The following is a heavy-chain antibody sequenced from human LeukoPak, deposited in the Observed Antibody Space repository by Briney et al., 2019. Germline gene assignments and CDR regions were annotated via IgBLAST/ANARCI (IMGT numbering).Heavy chain of an antibody. Sequence: SETLSLTCTVSGGSISSYYWSWIRQPPGKGLEWIGYIYYSGSTNYNPSLKSRVTTSVDTSKNQFSLKLSSVTAADTAVYYCARGGAWVALDYWGQGTLVTVSS. V-gene: IGHV4-59*01. CDR2: IYYSGST. CDR1: GGSISSYY. D-gene: IGHD1-26*01. J-gene: IGHJ4*02. CDR3: ARGGAWVALDY.